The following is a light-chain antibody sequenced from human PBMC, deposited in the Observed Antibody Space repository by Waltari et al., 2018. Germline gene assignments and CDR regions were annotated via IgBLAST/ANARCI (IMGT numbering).Light chain of an antibody. CDR1: QSVLYSSSNKNY. V-gene: IGKV4-1*01. CDR2: WAS. J-gene: IGKJ1*01. Sequence: DIVMTQSPDSLAVSLGARATINFTSSQSVLYSSSNKNYLAWYQQKPGQPPKLLIYWASTRESGVPDRFSGSGSGTDFTLTISSLQAEDVAVYYCQQYYSSLWTFGQGTKVEIK. CDR3: QQYYSSLWT.